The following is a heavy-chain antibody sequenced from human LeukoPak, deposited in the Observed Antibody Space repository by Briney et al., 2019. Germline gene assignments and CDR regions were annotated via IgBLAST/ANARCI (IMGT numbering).Heavy chain of an antibody. D-gene: IGHD1-26*01. J-gene: IGHJ4*02. V-gene: IGHV4-34*01. CDR1: GGYFSGYY. CDR2: INHSGST. Sequence: SETLSLTCAVYGGYFSGYYWSWIRQPPGKGLEWIGEINHSGSTNYNPSLKSRVTISVDTSKNQFSLKLSSVTAADTAVYYCARLKWELLHFGYFDYWGQGTLVTVSS. CDR3: ARLKWELLHFGYFDY.